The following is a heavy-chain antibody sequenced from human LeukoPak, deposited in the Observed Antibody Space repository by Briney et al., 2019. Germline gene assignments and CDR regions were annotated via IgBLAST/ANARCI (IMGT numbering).Heavy chain of an antibody. CDR3: ARDRGVYGQWLDLDY. CDR1: GYTFTSYG. V-gene: IGHV1-18*04. CDR2: ISAYNGNT. D-gene: IGHD6-19*01. J-gene: IGHJ4*02. Sequence: ASVKVSCKASGYTFTSYGISWVRQAPGQGLEWMGWISAYNGNTNYAQKLQGRVTMTTDTSTSTAYMELRSLRSGDTAVYYCARDRGVYGQWLDLDYWGQGTLVTVSS.